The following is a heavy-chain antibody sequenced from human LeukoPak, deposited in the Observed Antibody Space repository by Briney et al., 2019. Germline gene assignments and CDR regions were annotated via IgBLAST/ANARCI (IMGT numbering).Heavy chain of an antibody. D-gene: IGHD3-22*01. V-gene: IGHV4-59*01. CDR2: IYYSGST. J-gene: IGHJ4*02. Sequence: SETLSLTCTVSGGSISSYYWSWIRQPPGKGLEWPGYIYYSGSTNYNPSLKSRVTISVDTSKNQFSLKLSSVTAADTAVYYCARTDSYYDTSGYWHYYFDYWGQGTLVTVSS. CDR3: ARTDSYYDTSGYWHYYFDY. CDR1: GGSISSYY.